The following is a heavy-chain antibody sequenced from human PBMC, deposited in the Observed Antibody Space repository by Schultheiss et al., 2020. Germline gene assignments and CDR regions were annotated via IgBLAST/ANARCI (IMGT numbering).Heavy chain of an antibody. V-gene: IGHV4-59*01. CDR1: GGSISSYY. D-gene: IGHD1-26*01. Sequence: SETLSLTCTVSGGSISSYYWSWIRQPPGKGLEWIGYIYYSGSTNYNPSLKSRVTISVDTSKNQFSLKLSSVTAADTAVYYCARAPRASGSWNIDYWGQGTLVTVSS. CDR3: ARAPRASGSWNIDY. J-gene: IGHJ4*02. CDR2: IYYSGST.